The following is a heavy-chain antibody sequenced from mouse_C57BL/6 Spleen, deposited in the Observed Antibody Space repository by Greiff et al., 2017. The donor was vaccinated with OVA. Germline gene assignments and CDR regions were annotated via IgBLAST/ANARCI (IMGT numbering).Heavy chain of an antibody. D-gene: IGHD3-2*02. CDR3: ARDGGSSGSAWFAY. CDR1: GYTFTSYW. Sequence: QVQLQQSGAELVKPGASVKLSCKASGYTFTSYWMQWVKQRPGQGLEWIGEIDPSDSYTNYNQKFKGKATLTVDTSSSTAYMPLSSLTSEDSAVYYCARDGGSSGSAWFAYWGQGTLVTVSA. J-gene: IGHJ3*01. CDR2: IDPSDSYT. V-gene: IGHV1-50*01.